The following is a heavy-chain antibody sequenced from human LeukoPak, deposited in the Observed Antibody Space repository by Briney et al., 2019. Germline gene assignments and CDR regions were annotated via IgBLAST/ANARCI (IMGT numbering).Heavy chain of an antibody. V-gene: IGHV3-15*01. Sequence: GGSLRLSCAASGFTFSSYAMSWVRQAPGKGLEWVGRIKSKTSGGTTDYAAPVKGRFTISRDDSQNTLFLQMNSLKTEDTAVYYCTTGATYSPGAFDIWGQGTMVTVSS. J-gene: IGHJ3*02. CDR1: GFTFSSYA. CDR2: IKSKTSGGTT. D-gene: IGHD3-16*01. CDR3: TTGATYSPGAFDI.